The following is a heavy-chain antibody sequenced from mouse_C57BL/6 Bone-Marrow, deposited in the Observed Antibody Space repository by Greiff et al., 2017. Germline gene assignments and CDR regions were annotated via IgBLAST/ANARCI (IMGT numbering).Heavy chain of an antibody. Sequence: QVQLQQPGAELVKPGASVKLSCKASGYTFTSYWMPWVKQRPGQGLEWIGEIDPSGSCTNYNQKFKGKATLTVDTSSSTAYMQLSSLTSEDAAVYYCAREDGVWDFDVWGTGTTVTVTS. CDR2: IDPSGSCT. V-gene: IGHV1-50*01. J-gene: IGHJ1*03. CDR1: GYTFTSYW. CDR3: AREDGVWDFDV.